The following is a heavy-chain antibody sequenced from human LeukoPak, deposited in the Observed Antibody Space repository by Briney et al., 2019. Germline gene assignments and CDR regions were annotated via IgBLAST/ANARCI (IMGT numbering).Heavy chain of an antibody. CDR3: ARDFGGSDWYGGYFDY. Sequence: GGSLRLSCAASGFTFNNHWMSWVRQAPGKGLEWVANIKEDGSEKYYVDSVKGRFTLSRDNAKNSLNLQMNSLRAEDTAVYYCARDFGGSDWYGGYFDYWGQGTLVTVSS. D-gene: IGHD6-13*01. CDR2: IKEDGSEK. V-gene: IGHV3-7*01. CDR1: GFTFNNHW. J-gene: IGHJ4*02.